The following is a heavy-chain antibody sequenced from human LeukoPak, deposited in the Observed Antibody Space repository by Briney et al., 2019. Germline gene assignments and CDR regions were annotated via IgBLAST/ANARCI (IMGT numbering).Heavy chain of an antibody. V-gene: IGHV3-33*01. CDR1: GFIFSNYD. CDR3: ARQSTVATDW. J-gene: IGHJ4*02. D-gene: IGHD4-23*01. Sequence: GGSLRLSCAASGFIFSNYDMHWVRQAPGKGLEWVALIYYDGTNKYYADSVKGRFTISRDNSKNTLFLQMNSLRVEDTAVYYCARQSTVATDWWGQGTLVTVFS. CDR2: IYYDGTNK.